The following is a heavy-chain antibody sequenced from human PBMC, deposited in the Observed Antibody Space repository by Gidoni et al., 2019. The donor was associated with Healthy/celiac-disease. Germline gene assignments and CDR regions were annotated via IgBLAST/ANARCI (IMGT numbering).Heavy chain of an antibody. CDR1: GFTFSSYS. CDR3: AREGNGDFWSGFNYYYYYGMDV. V-gene: IGHV3-48*01. D-gene: IGHD3-3*01. J-gene: IGHJ6*02. CDR2: IISSSSTI. Sequence: EVQLAESGGGLVQPGGSLRLSCAASGFTFSSYSMNWVHQAPGKGLEWVSYIISSSSTIYYADSVKGRFTISRDNAKNSLYLQMNSLRAEDTAVYYCAREGNGDFWSGFNYYYYYGMDVWGQGTTVTVSS.